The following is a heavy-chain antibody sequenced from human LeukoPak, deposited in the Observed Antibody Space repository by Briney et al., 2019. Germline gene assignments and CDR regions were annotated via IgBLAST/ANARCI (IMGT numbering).Heavy chain of an antibody. CDR3: AGAGIAAAGFDY. CDR1: GFTFSDYY. Sequence: RSGGSLRLSCAASGFTFSDYYMSWIRQAPGKGLEWVSYISSSGSTIYYADSVKGRFTISRDNAKNSLYLQMNSLGAEDTAVYYCAGAGIAAAGFDYWGQGTLVTVSS. V-gene: IGHV3-11*01. J-gene: IGHJ4*02. CDR2: ISSSGSTI. D-gene: IGHD6-13*01.